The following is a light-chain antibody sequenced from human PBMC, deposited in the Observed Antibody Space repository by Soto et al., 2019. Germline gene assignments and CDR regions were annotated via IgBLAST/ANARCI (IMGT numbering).Light chain of an antibody. CDR2: WAS. V-gene: IGKV4-1*01. Sequence: DIVMTQSPDSLAVSLGERATINCKSSQSVLYSSNNNNYLAWYQQKPRQPPKLLIYWASTRESGVPDRFSGRGSGTDFTLTISSLQAEDVAVYYCQQYYATPRTFGQGTKVEIK. CDR3: QQYYATPRT. CDR1: QSVLYSSNNNNY. J-gene: IGKJ1*01.